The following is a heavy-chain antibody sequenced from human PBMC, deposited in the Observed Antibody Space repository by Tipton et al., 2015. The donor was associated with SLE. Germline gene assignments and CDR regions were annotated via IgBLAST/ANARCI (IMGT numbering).Heavy chain of an antibody. V-gene: IGHV4-4*09. CDR2: IYPNGIS. CDR1: GDSIIKSP. Sequence: TLSLTCNVSGDSIIKSPWTWIRQSPGKGLEWVGHIYPNGISNYNPSLKSRVTVSVDTSKNQFSLKLSSVTAADTAVYYCAGVGWLQLKDAFDIWGQGTMVTVSS. J-gene: IGHJ3*02. CDR3: AGVGWLQLKDAFDI. D-gene: IGHD5-24*01.